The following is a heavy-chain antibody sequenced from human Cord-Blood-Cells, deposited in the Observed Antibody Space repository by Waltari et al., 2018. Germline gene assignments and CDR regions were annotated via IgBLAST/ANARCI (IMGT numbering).Heavy chain of an antibody. Sequence: QVQLVQSGAEVKKPGASVKVSCKASGYTFTGYYMHWVRQAPGQGLEWMGRINTNRGGTNYAQKFQGRVTMTRDTSISTAYMELSRLRSDDTAVYYCARVKANWGPYFDYWGQGTLVTVSS. D-gene: IGHD7-27*01. CDR2: INTNRGGT. J-gene: IGHJ4*02. CDR1: GYTFTGYY. V-gene: IGHV1-2*06. CDR3: ARVKANWGPYFDY.